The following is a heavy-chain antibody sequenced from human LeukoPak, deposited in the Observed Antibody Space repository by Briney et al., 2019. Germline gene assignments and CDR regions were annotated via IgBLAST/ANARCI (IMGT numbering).Heavy chain of an antibody. CDR1: GFTFSSYG. V-gene: IGHV3-30*02. CDR3: AKDVDHYAPGDDAFDV. Sequence: PGGSLRLSCAAPGFTFSSYGMHWVRQAPGKGLEWVAFIRYDGSNKYYADSVKGRFTISRDNSKNTLYLQMNSLRAEDTAVYYCAKDVDHYAPGDDAFDVWGQGTQVTVSS. CDR2: IRYDGSNK. J-gene: IGHJ3*01. D-gene: IGHD2-2*01.